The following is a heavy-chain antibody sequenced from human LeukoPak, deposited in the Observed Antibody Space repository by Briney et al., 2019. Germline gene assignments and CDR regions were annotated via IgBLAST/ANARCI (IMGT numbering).Heavy chain of an antibody. D-gene: IGHD5-24*01. J-gene: IGHJ5*02. V-gene: IGHV1-69*13. CDR1: GGTFSIYA. CDR2: IIPIFGTA. CDR3: APEMATIA. Sequence: GASVTVSCTASGGTFSIYAISWVRQAPGQGLEWMGGIIPIFGTANYAQKFQGRVTITADESTSTAYMELSSLRPEDTAVYYCAPEMATIAWGQGTLVTVSS.